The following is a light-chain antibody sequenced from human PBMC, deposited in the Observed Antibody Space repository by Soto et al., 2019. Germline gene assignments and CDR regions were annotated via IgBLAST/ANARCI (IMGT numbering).Light chain of an antibody. CDR3: QQYNNWHL. CDR2: GAS. Sequence: EIVMTQSPATLSVSPGERATLSCRASQSVSSNLAWYQQKPGQAPRLLIYGASTRATGIPARFSGSGSGTEFTLTISSLQSEDFAVYYCQQYNNWHLFGQGTKVEIK. J-gene: IGKJ1*01. V-gene: IGKV3-15*01. CDR1: QSVSSN.